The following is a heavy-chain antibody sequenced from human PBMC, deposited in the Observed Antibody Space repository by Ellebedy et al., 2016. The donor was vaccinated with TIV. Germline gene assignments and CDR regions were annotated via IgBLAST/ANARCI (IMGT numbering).Heavy chain of an antibody. D-gene: IGHD6-13*01. CDR3: ATATFNDVDLKVWGIFDI. CDR1: GFTVNSGY. J-gene: IGHJ3*02. V-gene: IGHV3-66*01. Sequence: GESLKISCAASGFTVNSGYMSWGRQSAGKGLEWGSIIRHDDGTQYADSVKGRFTISRDDSKNSLFLQMNSLRVEDTAVYYCATATFNDVDLKVWGIFDIWGQGTTVTVSS. CDR2: IRHDDGT.